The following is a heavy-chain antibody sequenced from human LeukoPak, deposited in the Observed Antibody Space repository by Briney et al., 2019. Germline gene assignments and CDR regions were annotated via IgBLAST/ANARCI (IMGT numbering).Heavy chain of an antibody. D-gene: IGHD6-19*01. CDR2: ISWYSGSI. Sequence: GGSLRLSCAASGFTFDDYAMHWVRQAPGKGLEWVSGISWYSGSIGYADSVEGRFTISRDNAKNSPYLQMNSLRAEDTALYYCAKSPRAVPVYYFDYWGQGTLVTVSS. CDR3: AKSPRAVPVYYFDY. J-gene: IGHJ4*02. V-gene: IGHV3-9*01. CDR1: GFTFDDYA.